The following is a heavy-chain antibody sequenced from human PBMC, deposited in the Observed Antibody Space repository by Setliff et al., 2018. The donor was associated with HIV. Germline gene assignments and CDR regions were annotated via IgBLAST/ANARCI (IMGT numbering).Heavy chain of an antibody. Sequence: SLTCTVSGDSVFSGAYYWTWVRQHPGKGLEWIGHIYYSGDAYYNPSLKSRLIISVDTSNNQFSLKLSSVTAADTAVYFCARSPWYSSSSGDFYYMDVWGKGATVTVSS. CDR3: ARSPWYSSSSGDFYYMDV. CDR1: GDSVFSGAYY. V-gene: IGHV4-31*03. CDR2: IYYSGDA. J-gene: IGHJ6*03. D-gene: IGHD6-6*01.